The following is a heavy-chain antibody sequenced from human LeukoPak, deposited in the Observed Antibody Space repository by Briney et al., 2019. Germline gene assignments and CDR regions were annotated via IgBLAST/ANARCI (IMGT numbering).Heavy chain of an antibody. D-gene: IGHD6-19*01. V-gene: IGHV3-23*01. CDR2: ISASGGST. CDR3: ARVAVAGPFDY. J-gene: IGHJ4*02. Sequence: GGSLRLSCAASGFTFSSYAMSWVRQAPGKGLEWVSGISASGGSTYYADSVKGRFTISRDNSKNTLYLQMNSLRAEDTAVYYCARVAVAGPFDYWGQGTLVTVSS. CDR1: GFTFSSYA.